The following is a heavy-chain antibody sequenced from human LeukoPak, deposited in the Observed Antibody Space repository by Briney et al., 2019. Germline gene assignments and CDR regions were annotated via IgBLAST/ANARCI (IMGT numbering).Heavy chain of an antibody. J-gene: IGHJ3*02. D-gene: IGHD3-22*01. CDR2: ISGSGGST. CDR1: GFTFSSYA. Sequence: GGSLRLSCAASGFTFSSYAMSWVRQAPGKGLEWVSAISGSGGSTYYADSVKGRFTISRDNSKNTLYLQMNSLRAEDTAAYYCAKDNYYDSSGYYAFDIWGQGTMVTVSS. CDR3: AKDNYYDSSGYYAFDI. V-gene: IGHV3-23*01.